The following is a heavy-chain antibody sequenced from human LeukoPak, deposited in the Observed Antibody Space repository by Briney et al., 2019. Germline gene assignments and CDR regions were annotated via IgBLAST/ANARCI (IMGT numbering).Heavy chain of an antibody. CDR3: ARDNDPSNSYYYYYMDV. D-gene: IGHD1-1*01. J-gene: IGHJ6*03. Sequence: GGSLRLSCAASGFTFSDYYMSWIRQAPGKGLEWVSYISSSGSTIYYADSVKGRFTISRDNAKNSLYLQMNSLRAEDTAVYYCARDNDPSNSYYYYYMDVWGKGTTVTVSS. CDR2: ISSSGSTI. V-gene: IGHV3-11*04. CDR1: GFTFSDYY.